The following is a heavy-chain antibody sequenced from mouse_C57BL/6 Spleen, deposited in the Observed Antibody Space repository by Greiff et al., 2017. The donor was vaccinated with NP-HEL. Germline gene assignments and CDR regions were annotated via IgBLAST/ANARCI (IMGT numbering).Heavy chain of an antibody. Sequence: EVQLQESGPGLVKPSQSLSLTCSVTGYSITSGYYWNWIRQLPGNKLEWMGYISYDGSNKYNPSLKNRISITRDTSKNQFFLKLNSVTTEDTATYYCARVVTTVYYFDYWGQGTTLTVSS. CDR2: ISYDGSN. J-gene: IGHJ2*01. CDR3: ARVVTTVYYFDY. D-gene: IGHD2-2*01. V-gene: IGHV3-6*01. CDR1: GYSITSGYY.